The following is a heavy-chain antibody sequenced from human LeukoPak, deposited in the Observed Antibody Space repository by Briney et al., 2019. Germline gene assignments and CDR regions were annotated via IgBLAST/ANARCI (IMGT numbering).Heavy chain of an antibody. D-gene: IGHD6-19*01. CDR3: AKDGHCQVNVCPTKIVVAGYVDH. J-gene: IGHJ4*02. V-gene: IGHV3-23*01. CDR1: GFAFNIYS. Sequence: GGSLRLSCRASGFAFNIYSMNWVRQAPGKGLEWVSVIRAEGDPTHYADSVKGRFTISRDNSKNMVYLQMNSLRAEDTAMYYCAKDGHCQVNVCPTKIVVAGYVDHWGQGTLVTVSS. CDR2: IRAEGDPT.